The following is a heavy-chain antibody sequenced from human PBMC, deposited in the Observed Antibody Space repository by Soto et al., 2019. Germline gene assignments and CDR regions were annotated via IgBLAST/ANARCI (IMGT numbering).Heavy chain of an antibody. CDR2: ISGSGGST. V-gene: IGHV3-23*01. Sequence: GGSLRLSCAASGFTFSSYAMSWVRQAPGKGLEWVSAISGSGGSTYYADSVKGRFTISRDNSKNTLYLQMNSLRAEDTAVYYCAKAPKPYCSGGSCYYYYYMDVWGKGTTVTVSS. CDR3: AKAPKPYCSGGSCYYYYYMDV. D-gene: IGHD2-15*01. CDR1: GFTFSSYA. J-gene: IGHJ6*03.